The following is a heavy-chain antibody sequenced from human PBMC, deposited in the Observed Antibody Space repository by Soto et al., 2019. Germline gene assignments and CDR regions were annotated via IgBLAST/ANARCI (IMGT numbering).Heavy chain of an antibody. D-gene: IGHD3-22*01. CDR2: IYPGDSDT. V-gene: IGHV5-51*01. CDR1: GYSCTSYW. J-gene: IGHJ3*02. CDR3: ARLGYYDSSGSLQAFDI. Sequence: PGESLKISCKGSGYSCTSYWIGWVRQMPGKGLEWMGIIYPGDSDTRYSPSFQGQVTISADKSISTAYLQWSSLKASDTAMYYCARLGYYDSSGSLQAFDIWGQGTLVTVSS.